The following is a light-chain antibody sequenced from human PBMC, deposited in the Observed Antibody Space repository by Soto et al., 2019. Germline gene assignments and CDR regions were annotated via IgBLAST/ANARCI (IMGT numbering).Light chain of an antibody. CDR3: AAWDDSLNVVV. V-gene: IGLV1-44*01. J-gene: IGLJ2*01. CDR2: SNN. Sequence: QSALTQPPSASGTPGQRVTISCSGSSSNIGTRSVNWYQQVPGTAPKLVIYSNNQRPSGVPDRFSGSKYGTSASLAISGLQSEDEADYYCAAWDDSLNVVVFGGRTKLTVL. CDR1: SSNIGTRS.